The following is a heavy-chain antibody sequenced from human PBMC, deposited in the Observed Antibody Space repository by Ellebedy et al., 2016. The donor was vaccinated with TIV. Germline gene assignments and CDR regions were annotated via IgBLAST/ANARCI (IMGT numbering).Heavy chain of an antibody. CDR1: GFTFTTYS. V-gene: IGHV4-59*08. Sequence: GSLRLSXAASGFTFTTYSMNWIRQPPGKRLEWVAYIYYSGDTNYNPSLNSRVSISIDTSRNQFSLRLTSVTAADTAVYYCARLPRRQEVHELTFDLWGPGTMVTVSS. CDR2: IYYSGDT. D-gene: IGHD1-7*01. J-gene: IGHJ3*01. CDR3: ARLPRRQEVHELTFDL.